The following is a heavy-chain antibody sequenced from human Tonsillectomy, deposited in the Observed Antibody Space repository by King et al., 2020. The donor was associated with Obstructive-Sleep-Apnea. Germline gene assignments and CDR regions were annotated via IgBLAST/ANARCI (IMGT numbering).Heavy chain of an antibody. D-gene: IGHD3-10*01. CDR1: GFTFSSYG. CDR3: ARGNYGSGSYYAAYFDY. Sequence: VQLVESGGGVVQPGRSLRLSCAASGFTFSSYGMHWVRQAPGKGLEWVAVIWYDGSNKYYAYSVKGRFTISRDNSKNTLYLQMNSLRAEDTAVYYCARGNYGSGSYYAAYFDYWGQGTLVTVSS. J-gene: IGHJ4*02. V-gene: IGHV3-33*01. CDR2: IWYDGSNK.